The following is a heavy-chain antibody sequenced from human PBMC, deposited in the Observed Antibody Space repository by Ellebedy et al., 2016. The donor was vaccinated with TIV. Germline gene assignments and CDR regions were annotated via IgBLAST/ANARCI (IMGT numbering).Heavy chain of an antibody. V-gene: IGHV3-11*04. CDR3: ARDRSEQWLVLVSYYYYGMDV. D-gene: IGHD6-19*01. J-gene: IGHJ6*02. Sequence: GESLKISCAASGFSLNVNYMSWVRQAPGKGLEWLSYISSSSSTIFYADSVKGRFTISRDNAKNSLYLQMNSLRAEDTAVYYCARDRSEQWLVLVSYYYYGMDVWGQGTTVTVSS. CDR2: ISSSSSTI. CDR1: GFSLNVNY.